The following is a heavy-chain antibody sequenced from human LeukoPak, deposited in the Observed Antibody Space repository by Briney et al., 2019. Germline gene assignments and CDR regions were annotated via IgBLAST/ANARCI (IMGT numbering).Heavy chain of an antibody. CDR3: ARDPLISSGYYSITKPFVFDI. CDR1: GGSFSGYY. V-gene: IGHV4-34*01. Sequence: SETLSLTCAVYGGSFSGYYWSWIRQPPGKGLEWIGEINHSGSTNYNPPLKSRVTISVVTSKNQFSLKLSSVTAADTAVYYCARDPLISSGYYSITKPFVFDIWGQGTMVTVSS. CDR2: INHSGST. J-gene: IGHJ3*02. D-gene: IGHD3-22*01.